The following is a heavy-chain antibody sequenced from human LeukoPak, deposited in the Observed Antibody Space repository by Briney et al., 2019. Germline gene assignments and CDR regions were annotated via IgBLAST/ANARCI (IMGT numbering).Heavy chain of an antibody. J-gene: IGHJ4*02. V-gene: IGHV3-30*03. Sequence: GGSLRLSCAASEFTFSKYGMHWVRQAPGKGLEWVSVISYDASYKYYADSVKGRFTISRDNSKNTLYLQINSLRAEDTAVYYCARALYGQRPPVVVTGAGDYWGQGTLVTVSS. CDR1: EFTFSKYG. CDR3: ARALYGQRPPVVVTGAGDY. D-gene: IGHD2-21*02. CDR2: ISYDASYK.